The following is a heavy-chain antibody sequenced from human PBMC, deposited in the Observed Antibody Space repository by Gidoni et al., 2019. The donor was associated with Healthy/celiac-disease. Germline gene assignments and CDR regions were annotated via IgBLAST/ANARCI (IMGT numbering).Heavy chain of an antibody. CDR2: ISGSGGST. Sequence: EVQLLASGGGLLQPGGSLRLSCAASRFTFSSSALSLVRPAPGKGLGWVSAISGSGGSTYYADSVKGRFTISRDNSKNTLYLQMNSLRAEDTAVYYCAKASVRDPISITIFGVVIFAWFDPWGQGTLVTVSS. J-gene: IGHJ5*02. CDR1: RFTFSSSA. V-gene: IGHV3-23*01. D-gene: IGHD3-3*01. CDR3: AKASVRDPISITIFGVVIFAWFDP.